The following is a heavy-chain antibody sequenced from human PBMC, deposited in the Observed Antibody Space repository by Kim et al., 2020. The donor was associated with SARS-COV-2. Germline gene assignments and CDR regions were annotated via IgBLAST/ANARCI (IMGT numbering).Heavy chain of an antibody. D-gene: IGHD6-19*01. CDR2: ISWNSDNI. V-gene: IGHV3-9*01. CDR3: AKDRGVAGRGDAFDI. Sequence: GGSLRLSCAASGFIFGDYAMHWVRQTPGKGLEWVSGISWNSDNIGYADSVKGRFAISRDNAKNSLYLQMNSLRAEDTAFHYCAKDRGVAGRGDAFDIWGQGKMVTVSS. CDR1: GFIFGDYA. J-gene: IGHJ3*02.